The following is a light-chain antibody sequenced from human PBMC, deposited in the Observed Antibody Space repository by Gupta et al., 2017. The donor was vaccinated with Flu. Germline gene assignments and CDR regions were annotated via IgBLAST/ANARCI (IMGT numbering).Light chain of an antibody. CDR1: QAIGSW. CDR2: AAS. CDR3: QQADNFPRT. J-gene: IGKJ1*01. V-gene: IGKV1-12*01. Sequence: PSSVSASVGDRVTITWRASQAIGSWLAWYQQKPGKAPKLLIYAASTLQSGVSSRFSGSGSGTDFTLTISSLQPEDFATYYCQQADNFPRTFGQGTXV.